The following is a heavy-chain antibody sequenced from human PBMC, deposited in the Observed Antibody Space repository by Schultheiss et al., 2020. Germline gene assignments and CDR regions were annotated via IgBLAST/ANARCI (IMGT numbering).Heavy chain of an antibody. CDR2: IYYSGST. D-gene: IGHD4-11*01. J-gene: IGHJ6*02. CDR3: AGGGVTTKREYYYYYYGMDV. Sequence: SETLSLTCAVSGGSISGTSYHWGWIRQPPGKGLEWIGSIYYSGSTYYNPSLKSRVAISVDTSKNQFSLKLSSVTAADTAVYYCAGGGVTTKREYYYYYYGMDVWGQGTTVTVSS. V-gene: IGHV4-39*01. CDR1: GGSISGTSYH.